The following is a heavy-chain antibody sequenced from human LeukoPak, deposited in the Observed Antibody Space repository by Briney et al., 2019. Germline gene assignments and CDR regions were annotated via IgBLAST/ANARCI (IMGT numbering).Heavy chain of an antibody. D-gene: IGHD3-16*01. CDR3: LRQGVGDPPR. CDR2: IYAGGYINP. CDR1: GFTVSSND. Sequence: PGGSLRLSCAASGFTVSSNDMSWVRQAPGKGLEWVSLIYAGGYINPYYADSVKGRFTGSRHDSKNTLDLQMNSLRADDTAVYYCLRQGVGDPPRWGQGTLVTVST. J-gene: IGHJ4*02. V-gene: IGHV3-53*04.